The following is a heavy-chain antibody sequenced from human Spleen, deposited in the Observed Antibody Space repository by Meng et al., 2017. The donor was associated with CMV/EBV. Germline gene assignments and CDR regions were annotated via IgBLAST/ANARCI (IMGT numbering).Heavy chain of an antibody. CDR1: GYSITRGYY. D-gene: IGHD2-8*01. V-gene: IGHV4-38-2*02. CDR3: ARQLRVMVYANYYYYGMDV. CDR2: IYQSGSGST. J-gene: IGHJ6*02. Sequence: GSLRLSCTVSGYSITRGYYWGWIRQPPGKGLEYIGNIYQSGSGSTFYNPSLKSRVTLSVDTSKNQFSLKLSSVTAADTAVYYCARQLRVMVYANYYYYGMDVWGQGTTVTVSS.